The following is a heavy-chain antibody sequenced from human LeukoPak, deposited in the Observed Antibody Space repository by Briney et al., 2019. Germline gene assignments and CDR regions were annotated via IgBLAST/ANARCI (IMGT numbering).Heavy chain of an antibody. J-gene: IGHJ4*02. D-gene: IGHD3-9*01. V-gene: IGHV3-30-3*01. CDR2: ISYDGSNK. CDR3: ARGSLRYFDWGQMGDYFDY. Sequence: QPGGSLRLSCAASGFTFSSYAMHWVRQAPGKGLEWVAVISYDGSNKYYADSVKGRFTISRDNSKNTLYLQMNSLRAEDTAVYYCARGSLRYFDWGQMGDYFDYWGQGTLVTVSS. CDR1: GFTFSSYA.